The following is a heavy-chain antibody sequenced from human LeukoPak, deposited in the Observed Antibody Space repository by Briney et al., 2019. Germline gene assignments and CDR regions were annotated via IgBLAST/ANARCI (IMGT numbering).Heavy chain of an antibody. Sequence: GGSLRLSCAASGFTFSSYSVNSVRQAPGKGLEWVSYISSSSSTIYYADSVKGRFTISRDNAKNSLYLQMNSLRAEDTAVYYCARVTYDFWSSPTYYMDVWGKGTTVTVSS. J-gene: IGHJ6*03. CDR3: ARVTYDFWSSPTYYMDV. CDR1: GFTFSSYS. D-gene: IGHD3-3*01. V-gene: IGHV3-48*01. CDR2: ISSSSSTI.